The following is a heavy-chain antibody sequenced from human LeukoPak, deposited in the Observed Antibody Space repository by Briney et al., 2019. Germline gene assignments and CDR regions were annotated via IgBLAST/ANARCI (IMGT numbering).Heavy chain of an antibody. J-gene: IGHJ4*02. Sequence: SETVSLTCTVSGGSISGTTYHWGWIRQPPGKGLEWIGSISYSGSTYYNPSLKSRVTISVDTSKNQFSLKLSSVTAADTAVYYCARKFDYWGQGTLVTVSS. CDR3: ARKFDY. CDR2: ISYSGST. V-gene: IGHV4-39*07. CDR1: GGSISGTTYH.